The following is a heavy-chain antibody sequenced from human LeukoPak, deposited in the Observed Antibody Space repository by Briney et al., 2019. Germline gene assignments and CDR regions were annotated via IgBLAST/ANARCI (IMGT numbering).Heavy chain of an antibody. J-gene: IGHJ6*02. V-gene: IGHV3-7*01. D-gene: IGHD2-15*01. CDR3: ALGYCSGGSCLPYYYYGMDV. Sequence: GGSLRLSCAASGFTFSSYWVSWVRQAPGKGLEWVANIKQDGSEKYYVDSVKGRFTISRDNAKNSLYLQMNSLRAEDTAVYYCALGYCSGGSCLPYYYYGMDVWGQGTTVTVSS. CDR1: GFTFSSYW. CDR2: IKQDGSEK.